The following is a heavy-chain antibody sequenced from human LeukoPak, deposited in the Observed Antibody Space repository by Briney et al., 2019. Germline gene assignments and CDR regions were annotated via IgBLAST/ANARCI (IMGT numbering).Heavy chain of an antibody. CDR1: GYTLTGYY. Sequence: ASVKVSCKASGYTLTGYYMHWVRQAPGQELEWMGWINPNSGGTNYAQKFQGRVTMTRDTSISTAYMELSRLRSDDTAVYYCARVSNGGWYSDYWGQGTLVTVSS. CDR3: ARVSNGGWYSDY. CDR2: INPNSGGT. D-gene: IGHD6-19*01. V-gene: IGHV1-2*02. J-gene: IGHJ4*02.